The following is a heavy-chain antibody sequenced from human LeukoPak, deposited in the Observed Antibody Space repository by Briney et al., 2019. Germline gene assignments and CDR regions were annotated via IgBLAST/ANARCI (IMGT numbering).Heavy chain of an antibody. V-gene: IGHV3-21*01. Sequence: GGSLRLSCAASGFTFSSYSMNWVRQAPGKGLEWVSSISSSSYIYYADSVKGRFTISRDNAKNSLYLQMNSLRAEDTAVYYCARDLGLGAFDIWGQGTMVTVSS. CDR3: ARDLGLGAFDI. CDR2: ISSSSYI. J-gene: IGHJ3*02. CDR1: GFTFSSYS. D-gene: IGHD7-27*01.